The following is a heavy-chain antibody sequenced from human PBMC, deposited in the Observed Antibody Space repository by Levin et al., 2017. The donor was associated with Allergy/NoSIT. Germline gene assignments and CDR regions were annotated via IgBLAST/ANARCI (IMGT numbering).Heavy chain of an antibody. V-gene: IGHV3-7*01. J-gene: IGHJ2*01. CDR3: ARDVGGGLCDL. CDR2: INKDESVR. CDR1: GFTFSNDW. Sequence: PGGSLRLSCAASGFTFSNDWMTWVRHPPGKGLEWITNINKDESVRNYVDSVRGRFTISRDNAKNSLSLQMNSRRVDDTAVYYCARDVGGGLCDLWGRGTPVTVSS. D-gene: IGHD3-16*01.